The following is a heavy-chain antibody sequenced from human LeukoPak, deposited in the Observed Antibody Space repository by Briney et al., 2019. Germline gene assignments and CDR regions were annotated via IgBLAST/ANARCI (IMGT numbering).Heavy chain of an antibody. J-gene: IGHJ4*02. CDR1: GFIFNSYG. Sequence: GGSLRLSCAASGFIFNSYGIHWVRQAPGKGLEWVSSISSSSSYIYYADSVKGRFTISRDNAKNSLYLQMNSLRAEDTAVYYCGCDPGYSSSWYYWGQGTLVTVSS. CDR3: GCDPGYSSSWYY. CDR2: ISSSSSYI. V-gene: IGHV3-21*01. D-gene: IGHD6-13*01.